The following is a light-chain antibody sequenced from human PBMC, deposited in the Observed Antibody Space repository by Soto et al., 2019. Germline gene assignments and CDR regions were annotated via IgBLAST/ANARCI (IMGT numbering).Light chain of an antibody. CDR3: QQYNNWPRT. V-gene: IGKV3-15*01. J-gene: IGKJ1*01. CDR1: QSVSSY. Sequence: EIVMTQSPATLSVSPGERATLSCRASQSVSSYLAWYQQKPGQAPRLLIYGASTRATGIPARFSGSGSGTEFTLTISSLQSEDLAVYYCQQYNNWPRTFGPGTKVEIK. CDR2: GAS.